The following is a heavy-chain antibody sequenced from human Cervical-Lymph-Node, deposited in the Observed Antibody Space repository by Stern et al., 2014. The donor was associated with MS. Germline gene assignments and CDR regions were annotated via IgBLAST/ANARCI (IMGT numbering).Heavy chain of an antibody. D-gene: IGHD4-17*01. J-gene: IGHJ4*02. Sequence: EVQLVESGAEVKKPGESLKISCKGSGYSFTNYWIGWVRQVPGRGLEWMGIIYLGDSDTRYSPSFQGQVTISADKSSNTAYLQWHSLKASDTAMYYCARLMTTVTGFDYWGQGTLVTVSS. CDR3: ARLMTTVTGFDY. CDR2: IYLGDSDT. CDR1: GYSFTNYW. V-gene: IGHV5-51*01.